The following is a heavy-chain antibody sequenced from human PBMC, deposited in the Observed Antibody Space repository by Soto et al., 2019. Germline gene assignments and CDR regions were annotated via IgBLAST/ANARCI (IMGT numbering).Heavy chain of an antibody. CDR2: IIPIFGTA. CDR3: AGGAAPEGWGSYRWEDY. J-gene: IGHJ4*02. Sequence: QVQLVQSGAEVKKPGSSVKVSCKASGGTFSSYAISWVRQAPGQGLEWMGGIIPIFGTANYAQKFQGRVTITADKSTSNAYMELSSLRSEDTAVYYCAGGAAPEGWGSYRWEDYWGQGTLVTVSS. CDR1: GGTFSSYA. D-gene: IGHD1-26*01. V-gene: IGHV1-69*06.